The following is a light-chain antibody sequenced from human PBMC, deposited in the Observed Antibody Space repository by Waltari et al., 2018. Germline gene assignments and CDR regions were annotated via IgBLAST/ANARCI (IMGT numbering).Light chain of an antibody. CDR2: EVT. V-gene: IGLV2-23*02. J-gene: IGLJ1*01. CDR1: SSDVGPYNL. CDR3: CSYAGSNTYV. Sequence: QSALTQPASVSGSPGQSITISCSGSSSDVGPYNLVSWYQQHPGKVPKLMIYEVTERPSGVSIRCSASRSGNTVSLTISELQAEDEADYYCCSYAGSNTYVFGTGTKVIVL.